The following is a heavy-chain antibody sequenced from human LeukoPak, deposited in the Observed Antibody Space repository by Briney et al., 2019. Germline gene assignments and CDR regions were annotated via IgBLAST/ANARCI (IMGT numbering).Heavy chain of an antibody. D-gene: IGHD3-22*01. V-gene: IGHV3-53*01. CDR1: GFTVSSNY. J-gene: IGHJ4*02. CDR3: ARVGYYDSSGSDY. CDR2: IYSGGST. Sequence: GGSLRLSCAAPGFTVSSNYMSWVRQAPGKGLEWVSVIYSGGSTYYADSVKGRFTISRDNSKNTLYLQMNSLRAEDTAVYYCARVGYYDSSGSDYWGQGTLVTVSS.